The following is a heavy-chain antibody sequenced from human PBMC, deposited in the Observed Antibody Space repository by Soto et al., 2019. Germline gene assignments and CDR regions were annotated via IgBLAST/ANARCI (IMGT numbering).Heavy chain of an antibody. CDR2: IYHDGST. Sequence: LSLTCAVSGYSISSGYYWGWIRQPPGKGLEWIGSIYHDGSTYYSPSLKSRVTISIDTSKNQFSLKLSSVTAADTAVYYCATGIVHNLYYFDFWGQGTLVTVSS. CDR1: GYSISSGYY. CDR3: ATGIVHNLYYFDF. D-gene: IGHD3-22*01. J-gene: IGHJ4*02. V-gene: IGHV4-38-2*01.